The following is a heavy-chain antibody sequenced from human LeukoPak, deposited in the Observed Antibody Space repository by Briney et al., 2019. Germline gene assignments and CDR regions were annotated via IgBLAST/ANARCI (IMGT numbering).Heavy chain of an antibody. D-gene: IGHD1-26*01. V-gene: IGHV4-30-4*01. CDR2: IYYSGST. CDR1: GGSISSGDYY. J-gene: IGHJ4*02. CDR3: ASNIPTPTTSPPLGY. Sequence: PSETLSLTCTVSGGSISSGDYYWSWIRQPPGKGLEWIGYIYYSGSTYYNPSLKSRVTISVDTSKNQFSLKLSSVTAADTAVYYCASNIPTPTTSPPLGYWGQGTLVTVSS.